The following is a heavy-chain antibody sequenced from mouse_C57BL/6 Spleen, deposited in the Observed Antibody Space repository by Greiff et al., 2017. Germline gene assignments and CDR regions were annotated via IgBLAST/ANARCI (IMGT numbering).Heavy chain of an antibody. D-gene: IGHD2-2*01. CDR3: ARGYPPPWFAY. J-gene: IGHJ3*01. Sequence: QVQLQQPGAELVKPGASVKLSCKASGYTFTSYWMQWVKQRPGQGLEWIGEIDPSDSYTNYNQKFKGKATLTVDTSSSTAYLQLSSLTSEDSAVYYCARGYPPPWFAYWGQGTLVTVSA. CDR1: GYTFTSYW. CDR2: IDPSDSYT. V-gene: IGHV1-50*01.